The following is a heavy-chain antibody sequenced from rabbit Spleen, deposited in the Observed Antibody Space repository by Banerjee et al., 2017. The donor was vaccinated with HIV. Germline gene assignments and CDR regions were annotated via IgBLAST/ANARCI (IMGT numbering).Heavy chain of an antibody. CDR3: ARGGGIWGSNGYAYGDL. J-gene: IGHJ6*01. CDR2: IYTDYNSA. D-gene: IGHD6-1*01. V-gene: IGHV1S40*01. Sequence: QSLEESGGDLVKPGASLTLTCTASGFSFSSNYWICWVRQAPGKGLEWIGCIYTDYNSAYYASWVNGRFTISKTSSTTVTLQMTSLTAADTATYFCARGGGIWGSNGYAYGDLWGQGTLVTVS. CDR1: GFSFSSNYW.